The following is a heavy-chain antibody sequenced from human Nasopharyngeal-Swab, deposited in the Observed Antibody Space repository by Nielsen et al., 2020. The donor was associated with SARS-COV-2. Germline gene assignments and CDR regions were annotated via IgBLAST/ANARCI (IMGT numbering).Heavy chain of an antibody. CDR1: GFTFSSYA. Sequence: GESLKISCAASGFTFSSYAMNWVRQVPGKGLEWVSGISGSGGSTYYADSVKGRFTISRDNSKNTLYLQMNSLRAEDTAVYYCAKEGVEQGAFDIWGQGTMVTVSS. V-gene: IGHV3-23*01. CDR3: AKEGVEQGAFDI. CDR2: ISGSGGST. D-gene: IGHD1/OR15-1a*01. J-gene: IGHJ3*02.